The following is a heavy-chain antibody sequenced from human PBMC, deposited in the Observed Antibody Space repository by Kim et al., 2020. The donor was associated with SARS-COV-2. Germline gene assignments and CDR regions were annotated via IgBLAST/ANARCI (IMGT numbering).Heavy chain of an antibody. D-gene: IGHD2-2*02. CDR1: GYTFTSYG. Sequence: ASVKVSCKASGYTFTSYGISWVRQAPGQGLEWMGWISAYNGNTNYAQKLQGRVTMTTDTSTSTAYMELRSLRSDDTAVYYCASTGCSSTSCYTALDYWGQGTLVTVSS. J-gene: IGHJ4*02. CDR2: ISAYNGNT. CDR3: ASTGCSSTSCYTALDY. V-gene: IGHV1-18*04.